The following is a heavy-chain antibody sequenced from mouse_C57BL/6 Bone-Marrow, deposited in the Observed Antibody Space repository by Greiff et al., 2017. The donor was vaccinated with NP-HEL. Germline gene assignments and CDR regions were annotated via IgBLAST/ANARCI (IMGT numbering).Heavy chain of an antibody. V-gene: IGHV2-5*01. J-gene: IGHJ1*03. Sequence: QVQLQQSGPGLVQPSQSLSITCTVSGFSLTSYGVHWVRQSPGKGLEWLGVIWRGGSTDYNAAFMSRLSITKDNSKSQVFFKMNSLQADDTAIYYCAKNSVYYDYDGWYFDVWGTGTTVTVSS. CDR3: AKNSVYYDYDGWYFDV. CDR2: IWRGGST. D-gene: IGHD2-4*01. CDR1: GFSLTSYG.